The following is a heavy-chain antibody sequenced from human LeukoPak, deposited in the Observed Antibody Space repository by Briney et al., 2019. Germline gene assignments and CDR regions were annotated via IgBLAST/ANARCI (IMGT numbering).Heavy chain of an antibody. CDR2: IYYSGST. CDR1: GGSISSYY. CDR3: ASSFGEYFQH. D-gene: IGHD3-10*01. J-gene: IGHJ1*01. Sequence: SETLSLTYTVSGGSISSYYWSWIRQPPGKGLEWIGYIYYSGSTNYNPSLKSRVTISVDTSKNQFSLKLSSVTAADTAVYYCASSFGEYFQHWGQGTLVTVSS. V-gene: IGHV4-59*01.